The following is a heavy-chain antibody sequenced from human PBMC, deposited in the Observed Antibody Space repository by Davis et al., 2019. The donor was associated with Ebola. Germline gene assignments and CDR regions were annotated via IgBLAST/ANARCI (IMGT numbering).Heavy chain of an antibody. CDR2: ISSSSYT. D-gene: IGHD1-7*01. V-gene: IGHV3-11*06. J-gene: IGHJ3*02. CDR1: GFTFSDYY. Sequence: GESLKISCAASGFTFSDYYMSWIRQAPGKGLEWVSYISSSSYTNYADSVKGRFTISRDNSKDSAYLQMTSLRVEDTAVYYCATRFSNSDGALDIWGRGTLVTVSS. CDR3: ATRFSNSDGALDI.